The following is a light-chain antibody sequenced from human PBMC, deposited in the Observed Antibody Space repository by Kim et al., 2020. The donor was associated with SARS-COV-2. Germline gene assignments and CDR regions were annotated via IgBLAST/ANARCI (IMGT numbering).Light chain of an antibody. Sequence: ASVGDRVTITWRARHGISNYLAWFQQNPGQAPKYLIYATSSVQTGVPTRFSGSVSGTDFTIAISSLQPEHVATYYCEQYDNYPLTFGRGTKVDIK. CDR2: ATS. CDR3: EQYDNYPLT. V-gene: IGKV1-16*01. J-gene: IGKJ4*01. CDR1: HGISNY.